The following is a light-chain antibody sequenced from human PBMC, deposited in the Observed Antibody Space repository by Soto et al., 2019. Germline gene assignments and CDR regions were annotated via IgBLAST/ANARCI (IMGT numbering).Light chain of an antibody. J-gene: IGKJ5*01. CDR2: GAS. V-gene: IGKV3-15*01. CDR1: ESVSSN. CDR3: QQRYNWPIT. Sequence: EVVMTQSPPTLSVSPGERATLSCRASESVSSNLAWYQQRPGQAPRLVIYGASTRATGIPARFSGSGSGTDFTLTISSLEPEDFSVYYCQQRYNWPITFGQGTRLEIK.